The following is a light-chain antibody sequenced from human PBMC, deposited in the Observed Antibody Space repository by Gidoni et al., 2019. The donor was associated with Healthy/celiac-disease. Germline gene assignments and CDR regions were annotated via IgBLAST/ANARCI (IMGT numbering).Light chain of an antibody. CDR1: QSVSSN. CDR2: GAS. Sequence: IVMTQSPATLSVSPGERATLSCGASQSVSSNLAWYQQKLGQAPGLLIYGASTRATGIPARFSGSGSGTEFTLTISSLQSEDVAVYYCQQYNNWPLTFGPGTKVDIK. CDR3: QQYNNWPLT. J-gene: IGKJ3*01. V-gene: IGKV3-15*01.